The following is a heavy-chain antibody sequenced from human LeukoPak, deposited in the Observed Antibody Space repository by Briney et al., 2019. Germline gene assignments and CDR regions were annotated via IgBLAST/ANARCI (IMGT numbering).Heavy chain of an antibody. V-gene: IGHV3-7*01. Sequence: GGSLRLSCAASGFTFSSYWMSWVRQAPGKGLEWVANIKQDGSEKYYVDSVKGRFTISRDNAKNSLYLQMNSLRAEDTAVYYCARANDNYYYYYMDVWGKGTTVTISS. CDR1: GFTFSSYW. D-gene: IGHD3-9*01. CDR3: ARANDNYYYYYMDV. J-gene: IGHJ6*03. CDR2: IKQDGSEK.